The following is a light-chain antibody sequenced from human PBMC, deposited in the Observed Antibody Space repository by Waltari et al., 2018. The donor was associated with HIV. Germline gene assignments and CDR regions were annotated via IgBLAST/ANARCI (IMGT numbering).Light chain of an antibody. V-gene: IGLV1-44*01. Sequence: QSVLTQPPSASGPPGQGVPISCSGSGATIGRITVNWYQQLPGTAPKPLIYSNNQRPSGVPDRFSGSKSGTSASLAISGLQSEDEADYYCAAWDDSLNGVVFGGGTKLTVL. CDR3: AAWDDSLNGVV. CDR2: SNN. CDR1: GATIGRIT. J-gene: IGLJ2*01.